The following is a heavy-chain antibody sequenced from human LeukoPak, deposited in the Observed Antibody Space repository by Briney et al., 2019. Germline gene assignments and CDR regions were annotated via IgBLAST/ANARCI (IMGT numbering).Heavy chain of an antibody. J-gene: IGHJ5*02. CDR3: ATLVPYSSSSNWFDP. CDR1: GYTLTELS. CDR2: FDPEDGET. Sequence: ASVKVSCKVSGYTLTELSMHWVRQAPGKGLEWMGGFDPEDGETIYALKFQGRVTMTEDTSTDTAYMELSSLRSEDTAVYYCATLVPYSSSSNWFDPWGQGTLVTVSS. D-gene: IGHD6-13*01. V-gene: IGHV1-24*01.